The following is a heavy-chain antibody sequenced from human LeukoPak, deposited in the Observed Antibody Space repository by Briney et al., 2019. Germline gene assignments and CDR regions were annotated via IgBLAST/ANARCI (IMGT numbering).Heavy chain of an antibody. CDR2: ISHDGSNN. V-gene: IGHV3-30*18. CDR1: GFTFSNYG. CDR3: AKVRVGTAHFDY. Sequence: GGSLRLSCAASGFTFSNYGMHWVRQAPGKGLEWVVVISHDGSNNNYADSVKGRFTISRDNSKNTLYLQMNSLRPEDTAVYYCAKVRVGTAHFDYWGQGTLVTISS. J-gene: IGHJ4*02. D-gene: IGHD2-15*01.